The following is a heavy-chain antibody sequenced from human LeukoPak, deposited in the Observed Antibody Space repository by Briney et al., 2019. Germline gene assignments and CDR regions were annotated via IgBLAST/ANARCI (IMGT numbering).Heavy chain of an antibody. D-gene: IGHD2-2*01. J-gene: IGHJ4*02. CDR2: IYPGDSDT. CDR3: ARHNKNIVVVPAAISGMDV. CDR1: GYSFSGYW. V-gene: IGHV5-51*01. Sequence: GESLKISCEGSGYSFSGYWIAWVRQMPGKGLEWMGTIYPGDSDTRYSPSFQGQVTISADKSISTAYLQWSSLRASDTAIYYCARHNKNIVVVPAAISGMDVWGQGTLVTVSS.